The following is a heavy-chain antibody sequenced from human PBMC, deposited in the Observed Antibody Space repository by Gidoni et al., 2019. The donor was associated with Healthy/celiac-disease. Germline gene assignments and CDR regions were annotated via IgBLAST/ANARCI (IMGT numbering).Heavy chain of an antibody. Sequence: QVQLVESGGGLVKPGGSLRLSCAASGFPFSDYYLRWIRQAPGKGLEWVSYISSSGSTIYYADAMKGRFTISRDNAKNSLYLQMNSLRAEDTAVYYCARASGGYYDFWSGYSSPFDYWGQGTLVTVSS. CDR1: GFPFSDYY. V-gene: IGHV3-11*01. CDR2: ISSSGSTI. J-gene: IGHJ4*02. D-gene: IGHD3-3*01. CDR3: ARASGGYYDFWSGYSSPFDY.